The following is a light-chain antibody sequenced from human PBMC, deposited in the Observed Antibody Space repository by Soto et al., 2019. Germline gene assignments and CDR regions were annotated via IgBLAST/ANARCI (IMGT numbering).Light chain of an antibody. CDR1: SSNIGTYNL. V-gene: IGLV2-23*01. J-gene: IGLJ3*02. Sequence: QSALTQPASVSGSPGQSITISCTGTSSNIGTYNLVSWYQQHPGKAPKLMIYEGSKRPSGVSNRFSGSRSGNTASLTISGLQAEDEADYYRCSFALGSTSVFGGGTKVTVL. CDR3: CSFALGSTSV. CDR2: EGS.